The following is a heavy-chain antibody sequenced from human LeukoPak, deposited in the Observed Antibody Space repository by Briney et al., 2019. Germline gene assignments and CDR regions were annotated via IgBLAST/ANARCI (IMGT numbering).Heavy chain of an antibody. D-gene: IGHD4-17*01. CDR3: ASARHGDYVWDY. CDR1: GYSFTYW. CDR2: IYSGDSHT. V-gene: IGHV5-51*01. Sequence: LGESLKISCKGSGYSFTYWIGWVRQMPGKGLEWMGIIYSGDSHTKYSPSFQGRVTISADKSISTAYLQWSSLEASDTAMYYCASARHGDYVWDYWGQGTWSPSPQ. J-gene: IGHJ4*02.